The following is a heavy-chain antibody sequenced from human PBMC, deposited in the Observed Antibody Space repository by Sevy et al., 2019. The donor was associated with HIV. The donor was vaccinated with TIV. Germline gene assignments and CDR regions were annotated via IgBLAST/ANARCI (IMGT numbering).Heavy chain of an antibody. CDR2: IIPILNTV. Sequence: ASVKVSCKASGGIFKSYGISWVRQAPGQGLEWMGGIIPILNTVHYAQKFQGRVTITADESTKTAYMELSSLRSEDTAVYYCVRERGNGRYYFDYWGQETLVTVSS. CDR3: VRERGNGRYYFDY. CDR1: GGIFKSYG. V-gene: IGHV1-69*13. D-gene: IGHD2-8*01. J-gene: IGHJ4*02.